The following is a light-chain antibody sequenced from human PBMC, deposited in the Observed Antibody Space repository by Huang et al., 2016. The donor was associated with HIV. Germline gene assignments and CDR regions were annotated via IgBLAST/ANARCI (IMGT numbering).Light chain of an antibody. Sequence: EVVMTQSPVTLSVSPGERATLSCRASQSVNNKLAWFQQKPGQAPRLLIHDASIRATGIPLNLSGTEFTLTISSLQSEDFAVYYCQQYNNWPPWTFGQGTKVEIK. J-gene: IGKJ1*01. V-gene: IGKV3-15*01. CDR3: QQYNNWPPWT. CDR1: QSVNNK. CDR2: DAS.